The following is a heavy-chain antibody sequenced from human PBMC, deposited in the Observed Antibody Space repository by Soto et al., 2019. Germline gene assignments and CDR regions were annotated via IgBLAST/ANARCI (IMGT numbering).Heavy chain of an antibody. V-gene: IGHV6-1*01. CDR2: TYYRSKWYN. CDR1: GASVSSDTAA. D-gene: IGHD3-10*01. Sequence: SQTLSLTCVISGASVSSDTAAWNWIRQFPWGGLEWLGRTYYRSKWYNDYGVSVENRITISPDTSNSQFSLHLNSVTPEDTAVYYCTRDWRGYYFGMDVCGQGTTVTVSS. J-gene: IGHJ6*02. CDR3: TRDWRGYYFGMDV.